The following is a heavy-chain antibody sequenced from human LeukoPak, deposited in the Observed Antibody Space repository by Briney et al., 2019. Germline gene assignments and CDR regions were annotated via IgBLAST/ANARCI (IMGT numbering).Heavy chain of an antibody. CDR2: MNPNSGNT. CDR3: ARGARYSGSYYSWFDP. Sequence: ASVKVSCKASGYTFTSYDINWVRQATGQGLEWMGWMNPNSGNTGYAQKFQGRVTITRNTSISTAYMELSSLRSEDTAVYYCARGARYSGSYYSWFDPWGQGTLVTVSS. J-gene: IGHJ5*02. CDR1: GYTFTSYD. V-gene: IGHV1-8*03. D-gene: IGHD1-26*01.